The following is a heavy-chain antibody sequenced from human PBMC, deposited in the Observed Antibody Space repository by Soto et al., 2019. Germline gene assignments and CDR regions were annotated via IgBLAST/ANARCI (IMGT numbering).Heavy chain of an antibody. V-gene: IGHV6-1*01. D-gene: IGHD6-13*01. J-gene: IGHJ5*02. CDR2: TYYRSKWYD. Sequence: SHTLSLTCAISGDSVSSNSAAWNLIRQSPSRGLEWLGRTYYRSKWYDDYAVSVKSRITINPDTSKNQFSLQLNSVTPEDTAVYYCVRTPAYGTLEPWGQGTLVTVSS. CDR1: GDSVSSNSAA. CDR3: VRTPAYGTLEP.